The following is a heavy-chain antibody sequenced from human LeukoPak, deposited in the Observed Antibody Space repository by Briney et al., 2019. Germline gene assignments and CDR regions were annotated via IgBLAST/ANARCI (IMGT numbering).Heavy chain of an antibody. CDR1: GGSISSYY. D-gene: IGHD3-22*01. J-gene: IGHJ6*03. CDR2: IYYSGST. Sequence: SETLSLTCTVSGGSISSYYWSWIRQPPGKGLEWIGYIYYSGSTNYNPSLKSRVTISVDTSKNQFSLKLSSVTAADTAVYYCAREKYYYDSSGYSLYYYMDAWGKGTTVTVSS. CDR3: AREKYYYDSSGYSLYYYMDA. V-gene: IGHV4-59*01.